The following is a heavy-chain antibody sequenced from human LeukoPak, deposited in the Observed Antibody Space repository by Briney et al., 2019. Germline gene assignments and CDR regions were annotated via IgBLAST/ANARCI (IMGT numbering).Heavy chain of an antibody. CDR1: GFTFSDYY. J-gene: IGHJ4*02. CDR2: ISSSSTYT. CDR3: ARGAVGGNTLQYYFDY. Sequence: GRSLRLSCAASGFTFSDYYMSWIRQAPGKGLEWVTYISSSSTYTNYADSVKGRFTISGDNAKNSLYLQMNSLRPEDTAVYYCARGAVGGNTLQYYFDYWGQGTLVTVSS. V-gene: IGHV3-11*05. D-gene: IGHD5-24*01.